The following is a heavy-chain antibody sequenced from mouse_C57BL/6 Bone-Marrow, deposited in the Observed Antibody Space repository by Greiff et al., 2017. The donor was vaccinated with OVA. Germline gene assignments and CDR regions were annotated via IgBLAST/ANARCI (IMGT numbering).Heavy chain of an antibody. Sequence: QVQLQQSGAELVRPGASVKLSCKASGYTFTDYYINWVKQRPGQGLEWIARIYPGSGNTYYNEKFKGKATLTAEKSSSTAYMQLSSLTSEDSAVYFCARDSNIYSYFDVWGTGTTGTVSS. D-gene: IGHD2-5*01. J-gene: IGHJ1*03. V-gene: IGHV1-76*01. CDR2: IYPGSGNT. CDR1: GYTFTDYY. CDR3: ARDSNIYSYFDV.